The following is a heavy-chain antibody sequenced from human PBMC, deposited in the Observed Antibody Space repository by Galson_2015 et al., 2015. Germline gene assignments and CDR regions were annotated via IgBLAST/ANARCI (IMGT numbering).Heavy chain of an antibody. CDR3: ARGEIAVAGTEGGYYYYYYGMDV. D-gene: IGHD6-19*01. V-gene: IGHV3-33*01. CDR1: GFTFSSYG. CDR2: IWYDGSNK. J-gene: IGHJ6*02. Sequence: SLRLSCAASGFTFSSYGMHWVRQAPGKGLEWVAVIWYDGSNKYYADSVKGRFTISRDNSKNTLYLQMNSPRAEDTAVYYCARGEIAVAGTEGGYYYYYYGMDVWGQGTTVTVSS.